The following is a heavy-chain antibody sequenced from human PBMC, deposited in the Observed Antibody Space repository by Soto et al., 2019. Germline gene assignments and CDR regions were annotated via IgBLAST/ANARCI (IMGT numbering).Heavy chain of an antibody. V-gene: IGHV1-18*01. D-gene: IGHD3-22*01. J-gene: IGHJ2*01. CDR3: ARDALNQGGNVIVMVTDWYFDL. Sequence: ASVKVSCKASGYTFTNYGISWVRQAPGQGLEWMGCVSPYNGNTNYAQNLQGRVTMTRDTSTSTVYMELRSLRFDDTAIYYCARDALNQGGNVIVMVTDWYFDLWGRGTLVTVS. CDR2: VSPYNGNT. CDR1: GYTFTNYG.